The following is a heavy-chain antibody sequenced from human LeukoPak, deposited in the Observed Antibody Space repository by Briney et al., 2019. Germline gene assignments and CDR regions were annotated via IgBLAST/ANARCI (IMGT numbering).Heavy chain of an antibody. CDR1: GYTFTSYD. D-gene: IGHD5-18*01. V-gene: IGHV1-8*01. CDR3: ARGPRGYSYQDY. CDR2: MIVNSGNT. J-gene: IGHJ4*02. Sequence: SVKVSCKASGYTFTSYDITWVRQTTGQELEWMGWMIVNSGNTGHAQKFQGRVTMTRNTSIITAYMELSSLRSEDTAVYYCARGPRGYSYQDYWGQGTLVTVSS.